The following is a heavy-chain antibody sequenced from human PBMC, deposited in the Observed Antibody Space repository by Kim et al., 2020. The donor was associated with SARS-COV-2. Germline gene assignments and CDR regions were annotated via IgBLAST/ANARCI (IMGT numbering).Heavy chain of an antibody. CDR3: ARELPPRGSCSICPPYYYYYGMDV. D-gene: IGHD2-15*01. CDR2: IIPIFGTA. J-gene: IGHJ6*02. CDR1: GGTFSSYA. Sequence: SVKVSCKASGGTFSSYAISWVRQAPGQGLEWMGGIIPIFGTANYAQKFQGRVTITADESTSTAYMELSSLRSEDTAVYYCARELPPRGSCSICPPYYYYYGMDVWGQGTTVTVSS. V-gene: IGHV1-69*13.